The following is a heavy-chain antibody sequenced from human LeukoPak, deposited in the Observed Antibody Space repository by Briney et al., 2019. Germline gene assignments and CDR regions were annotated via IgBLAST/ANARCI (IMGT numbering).Heavy chain of an antibody. CDR3: ARETHDSSSWYTHWFDP. J-gene: IGHJ5*02. CDR1: GFTFSSYA. D-gene: IGHD6-13*01. Sequence: GGSLRLSCAASGFTFSSYAMHWVRQAPGKGLEWVAVISYDGSNKYYADSVKGRFTISRDNSKNTLYLQMNSLRAEDTAVYYCARETHDSSSWYTHWFDPWGQGTLVTVSS. CDR2: ISYDGSNK. V-gene: IGHV3-30-3*01.